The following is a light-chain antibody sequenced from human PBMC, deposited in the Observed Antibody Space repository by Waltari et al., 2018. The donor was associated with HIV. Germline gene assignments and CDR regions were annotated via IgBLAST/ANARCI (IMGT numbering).Light chain of an antibody. CDR2: EVT. CDR3: TSYISGTSLV. Sequence: QSALTKPASVSGSPGRPTPFPVLLNDNAYVSLYQRHPGKAPTVIIYEVTHRPSGLSPRFSGSKSGNTATLTISGLQPGDEADYFCTSYISGTSLVFGRGTRVTVL. J-gene: IGLJ2*01. CDR1: LLNDNAY. V-gene: IGLV2-14*01.